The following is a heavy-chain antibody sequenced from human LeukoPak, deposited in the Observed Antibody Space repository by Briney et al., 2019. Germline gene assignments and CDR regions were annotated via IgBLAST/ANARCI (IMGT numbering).Heavy chain of an antibody. CDR1: GGSISYYY. CDR3: ARVSCSSTSCPRRDALDV. J-gene: IGHJ3*01. Sequence: SETLSLTCTVSGGSISYYYWSWIRQPPGKGLEWIGYIYYSGSTNYNPSLKSRVTISVDTSKNQFSPNLTSVTTADTAVYYCARVSCSSTSCPRRDALDVWGQGTMVTVSS. CDR2: IYYSGST. V-gene: IGHV4-59*01. D-gene: IGHD2-2*01.